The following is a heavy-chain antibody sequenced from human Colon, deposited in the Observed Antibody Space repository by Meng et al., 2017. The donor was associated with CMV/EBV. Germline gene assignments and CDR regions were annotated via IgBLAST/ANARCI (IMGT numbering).Heavy chain of an antibody. V-gene: IGHV4-61*01. Sequence: SETLSLTCNVSGGSVSSGIHYWNWIRQSPGKGLEWIGNIDYSGSTKYNPSLKSRITISVDTSKNQFSLKLSSVTAADTAVYYCARTRLQHNWFDPWGQGTLVTVSS. D-gene: IGHD4-11*01. CDR1: GGSVSSGIHY. J-gene: IGHJ5*02. CDR2: IDYSGST. CDR3: ARTRLQHNWFDP.